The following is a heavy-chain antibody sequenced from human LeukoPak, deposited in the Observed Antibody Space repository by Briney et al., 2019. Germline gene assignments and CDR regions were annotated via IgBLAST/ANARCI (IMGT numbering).Heavy chain of an antibody. CDR1: GFLFSNYN. V-gene: IGHV3-49*04. D-gene: IGHD4-23*01. CDR2: IRAKTYGETT. J-gene: IGHJ4*02. Sequence: GGSLRLSCAASGFLFSNYNMNWVRQAPGKGLEWVGFIRAKTYGETTEYAASVKGRFTISRDDSKSIAYLQMNSLKTEDTAVYYCTRAVAHLDYWGQGTLVTVSS. CDR3: TRAVAHLDY.